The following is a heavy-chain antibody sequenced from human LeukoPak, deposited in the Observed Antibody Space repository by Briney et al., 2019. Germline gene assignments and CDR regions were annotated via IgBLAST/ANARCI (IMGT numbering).Heavy chain of an antibody. CDR2: IGRSGGDA. CDR3: ARIPRFYYDRSGDFDY. D-gene: IGHD3-22*01. V-gene: IGHV3-23*01. Sequence: GGSLRLSCAVSGFTFSSYAMSWVRQAPGKGLEWVSTIGRSGGDAYYADPVKGRFAVSRDNSKNTLHLQMNSLRAEDTAVYYCARIPRFYYDRSGDFDYWAQGTLVTVSS. CDR1: GFTFSSYA. J-gene: IGHJ4*02.